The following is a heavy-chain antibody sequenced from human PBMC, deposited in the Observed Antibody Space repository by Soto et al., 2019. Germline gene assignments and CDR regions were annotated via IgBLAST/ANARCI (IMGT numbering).Heavy chain of an antibody. CDR2: IIPMIGRT. J-gene: IGHJ4*02. CDR1: GDTFNNYG. Sequence: QVQLVQSGAEVKKPGSSVKVSCKASGDTFNNYGMGWVRQAPGQGLEWMGGIIPMIGRTNYAQKFQGRLTLTADASRSTAYMELRSLRSDDTDVYYCASWDYDVLTGYSYDDWGQGTLVTVSS. V-gene: IGHV1-69*01. CDR3: ASWDYDVLTGYSYDD. D-gene: IGHD3-9*01.